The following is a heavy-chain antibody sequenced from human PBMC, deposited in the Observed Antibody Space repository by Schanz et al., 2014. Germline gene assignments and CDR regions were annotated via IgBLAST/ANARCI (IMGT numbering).Heavy chain of an antibody. CDR1: GFTFSTYW. Sequence: EVQLVESGGDLVQPGGSLRLSCAASGFTFSTYWMSWVRQAPGKGLEWVANIKQDESERSYVDSVKGRFTISRDNAKNSLYLQMTSLRAEDTAVYYCARDKGVYYPFDYWGPGTLVTVSS. V-gene: IGHV3-7*01. J-gene: IGHJ4*02. CDR3: ARDKGVYYPFDY. D-gene: IGHD3-3*01. CDR2: IKQDESER.